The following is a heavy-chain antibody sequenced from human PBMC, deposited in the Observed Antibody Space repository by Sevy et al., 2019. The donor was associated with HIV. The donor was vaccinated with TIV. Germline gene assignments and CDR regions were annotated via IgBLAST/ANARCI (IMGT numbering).Heavy chain of an antibody. CDR1: GFTFSNYW. Sequence: GGSLRLSCAASGFTFSNYWMTWVRQAPGKGLEWVANIKQDGSEKFYVHSVKGRFTISRDNAKNSLSLQMNSLRAEDTAVYYCATWNGRDYWGQGTLVTVSS. CDR2: IKQDGSEK. CDR3: ATWNGRDY. D-gene: IGHD3-3*01. J-gene: IGHJ4*02. V-gene: IGHV3-7*01.